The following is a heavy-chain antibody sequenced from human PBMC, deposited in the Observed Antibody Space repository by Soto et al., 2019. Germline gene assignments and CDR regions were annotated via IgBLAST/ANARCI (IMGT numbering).Heavy chain of an antibody. J-gene: IGHJ6*02. CDR3: AKGASYYDFWSGYSGPAYYYYGMDV. D-gene: IGHD3-3*01. CDR1: GFTFSSYG. CDR2: ISYDGSNK. Sequence: LRLSCAASGFTFSSYGMHWVRQAPGKGLEWVAVISYDGSNKYYADSVKGRFTISRDNSKNTLYLQMNSLRAEDTAVYYCAKGASYYDFWSGYSGPAYYYYGMDVWGQGTTVTVSS. V-gene: IGHV3-30*18.